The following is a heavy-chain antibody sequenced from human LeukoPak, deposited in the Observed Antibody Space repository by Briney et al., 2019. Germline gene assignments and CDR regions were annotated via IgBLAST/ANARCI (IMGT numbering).Heavy chain of an antibody. CDR1: GGSISSYY. Sequence: SETLSLTCTVSGGSISSYYWSWIRQPPGKGLEWIGYIYYSGSTKYNPSLKSRVTISVDASKTQFSLKLNSVTAADTAVYYCARGRGSPYYVEAFDVWGQGTVVTVSS. CDR3: ARGRGSPYYVEAFDV. D-gene: IGHD3-22*01. V-gene: IGHV4-59*01. CDR2: IYYSGST. J-gene: IGHJ3*01.